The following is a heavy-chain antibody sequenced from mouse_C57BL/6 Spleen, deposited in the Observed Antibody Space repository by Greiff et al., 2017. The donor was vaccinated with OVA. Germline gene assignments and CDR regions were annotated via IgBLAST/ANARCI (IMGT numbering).Heavy chain of an antibody. D-gene: IGHD1-1*01. CDR3: AKGGYGSVFAY. V-gene: IGHV1-26*01. J-gene: IGHJ3*01. Sequence: EVQLQQSGPELVKPGASVKISCKASGYTFTDYYMNWVKQSHGKSLEWIGDINPNNGGTSYNQKFKGKATLTVDKSSSTAYMELRSLTSEDSAVYYCAKGGYGSVFAYWGQGTLVTVSA. CDR2: INPNNGGT. CDR1: GYTFTDYY.